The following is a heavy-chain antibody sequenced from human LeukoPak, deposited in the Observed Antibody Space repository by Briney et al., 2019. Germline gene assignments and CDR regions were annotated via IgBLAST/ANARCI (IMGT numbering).Heavy chain of an antibody. CDR2: IYYSGST. Sequence: SETLSLTCAVYGGSFSGYYWSWIRQPPGKGLEWIGSIYYSGSTYYNPSLKSRVTISVNTSKNQFSLKLSSVTAADTAVYYCASRAYYYYYMDVWGKGTTVTISS. CDR3: ASRAYYYYYMDV. J-gene: IGHJ6*03. V-gene: IGHV4-34*01. CDR1: GGSFSGYY.